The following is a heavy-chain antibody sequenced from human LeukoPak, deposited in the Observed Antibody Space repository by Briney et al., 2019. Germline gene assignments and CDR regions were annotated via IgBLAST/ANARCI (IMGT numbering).Heavy chain of an antibody. Sequence: PGGSLRLSCAASGFTVSSNHMSWVRQTPGKGMEWVSVIHSPGNTYYADSVKGRFSISRDNSKNTLYLQMNSLTAEDTAIYCCASQPPGYDSGWPFFVYWGEGILVTVSS. CDR2: IHSPGNT. CDR1: GFTVSSNH. CDR3: ASQPPGYDSGWPFFVY. V-gene: IGHV3-53*01. J-gene: IGHJ4*02. D-gene: IGHD6-19*01.